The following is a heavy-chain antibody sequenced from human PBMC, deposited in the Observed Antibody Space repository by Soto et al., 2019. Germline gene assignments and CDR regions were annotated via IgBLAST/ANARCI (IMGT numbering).Heavy chain of an antibody. CDR1: GLTVRTNH. J-gene: IGHJ4*02. CDR3: AIDGSGQ. Sequence: EVQLLESGGGLVQPGGSLRLSCAASGLTVRTNHMSCVRQAPGNGLEWVSVIYTAGGTHYAQSVKGRFTISRDHSQNTVNLQMTSLRPEDTAVYYCAIDGSGQWGQGTLVTVSS. V-gene: IGHV3-66*01. CDR2: IYTAGGT.